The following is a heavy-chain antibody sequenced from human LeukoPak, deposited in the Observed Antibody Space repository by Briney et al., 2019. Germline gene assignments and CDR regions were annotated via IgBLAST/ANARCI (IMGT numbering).Heavy chain of an antibody. CDR2: ISSSSSTI. D-gene: IGHD3-10*01. J-gene: IGHJ4*02. V-gene: IGHV3-48*01. CDR1: GFTFSTYS. Sequence: GGSLRLSCAASGFTFSTYSMNWVRQAPGKGLEWVSYISSSSSTIYYADSVKGRFTISRDNAKNSLYLQMNSLRAEDTAVYYCARDRQRRYYYGSGSYEPNYYFDYWGQGTLVTVSS. CDR3: ARDRQRRYYYGSGSYEPNYYFDY.